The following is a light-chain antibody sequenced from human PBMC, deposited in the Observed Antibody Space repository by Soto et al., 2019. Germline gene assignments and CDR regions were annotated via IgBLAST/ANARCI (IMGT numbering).Light chain of an antibody. J-gene: IGKJ1*01. CDR1: QSVSSSY. Sequence: EIVLTQSPGTLSLSPGERATLSCRASQSVSSSYLAWYQQKPGQAPRLLIYGASSRATGIPDRFSGSGSGTDFTLTISRLEPEDFAVYYCRQYGSSPWTFRQGTKVEIK. CDR2: GAS. CDR3: RQYGSSPWT. V-gene: IGKV3-20*01.